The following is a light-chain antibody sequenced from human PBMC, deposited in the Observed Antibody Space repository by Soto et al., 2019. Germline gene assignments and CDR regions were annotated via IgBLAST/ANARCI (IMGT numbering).Light chain of an antibody. Sequence: QSALTQPPSASGSPGHSVTICCTGTSSDIGGYNSVSWYQQHAGKAPRLMIYEVNKRPSGVPDRFSGSKSGYTASLTVSGLQTEDEAFYYCSSSAGIYHYLVFGGGTQLTVL. CDR3: SSSAGIYHYLV. V-gene: IGLV2-8*01. CDR1: SSDIGGYNS. CDR2: EVN. J-gene: IGLJ3*02.